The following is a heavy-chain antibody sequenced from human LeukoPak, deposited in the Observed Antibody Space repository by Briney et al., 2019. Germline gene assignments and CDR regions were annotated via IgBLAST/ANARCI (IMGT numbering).Heavy chain of an antibody. Sequence: ASVKVSCKASEYTFTSYDINWVRQAPGQGLEWMGCMNPNSGNTGYAQKFQGRVTMTRNTSISTAYMELGSLRSEDTAVYYCARGLDGSGSYHFDYWGQGTLVTVSS. CDR3: ARGLDGSGSYHFDY. V-gene: IGHV1-8*01. J-gene: IGHJ4*02. CDR1: EYTFTSYD. CDR2: MNPNSGNT. D-gene: IGHD3-10*01.